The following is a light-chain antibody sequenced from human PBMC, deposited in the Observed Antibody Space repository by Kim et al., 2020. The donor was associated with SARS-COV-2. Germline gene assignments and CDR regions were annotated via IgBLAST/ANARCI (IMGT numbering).Light chain of an antibody. V-gene: IGLV3-1*01. CDR1: RLGDKY. CDR2: QNK. Sequence: SYELTQPPSVSVSPGQTARITCSGDRLGDKYASWYQQKPGQSPVLVMYQNKKRPSGIPERFSGSNSGNTATLIISETQAMDEADYYCQACDISTLVFGAGTQMSVL. J-gene: IGLJ2*01. CDR3: QACDISTLV.